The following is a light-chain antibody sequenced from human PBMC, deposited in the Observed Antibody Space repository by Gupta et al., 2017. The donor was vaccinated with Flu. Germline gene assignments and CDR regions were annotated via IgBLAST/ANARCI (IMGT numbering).Light chain of an antibody. CDR3: CSYSATWL. CDR1: TVGSGNYHY. CDR2: DVS. J-gene: IGLJ2*01. V-gene: IGLV2-11*03. Sequence: GKSVAISCNGTTVGSGNYHYVSWYQPNQANALKLCMYDVSTPPLGVPECFSGSNYGTTESMTISGLQAEDEYDYYCCSYSATWLFGGGTKMTVL.